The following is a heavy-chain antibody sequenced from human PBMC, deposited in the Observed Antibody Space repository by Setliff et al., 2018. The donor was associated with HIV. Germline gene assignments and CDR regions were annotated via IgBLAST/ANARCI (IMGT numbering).Heavy chain of an antibody. CDR2: LNADGSHR. D-gene: IGHD2-8*02. CDR1: GFTFSYYW. Sequence: PGGSLRLSCVASGFTFSYYWIQWVRQAPGKGLVWVSRLNADGSHRTYADSVKGRFTISRDNSKNTLYLQMISLRADDTAVYYCAKSLLVAGNDYWGQGTLVTVSS. V-gene: IGHV3-74*01. J-gene: IGHJ4*02. CDR3: AKSLLVAGNDY.